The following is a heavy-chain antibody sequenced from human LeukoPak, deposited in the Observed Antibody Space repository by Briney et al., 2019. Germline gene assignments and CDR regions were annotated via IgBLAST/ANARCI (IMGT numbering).Heavy chain of an antibody. J-gene: IGHJ6*02. D-gene: IGHD6-19*01. Sequence: KTSETLSLTCTVSGVSISSSSYYWGWLRQPPGKGLEWIGSIYYSGSTYYNPSLKSRITISVDTSKNQFSLKLSSVTAADTAVYYCGAGTDHYYYYYGMDVWGQGTTVTVSS. CDR3: GAGTDHYYYYYGMDV. V-gene: IGHV4-39*01. CDR1: GVSISSSSYY. CDR2: IYYSGST.